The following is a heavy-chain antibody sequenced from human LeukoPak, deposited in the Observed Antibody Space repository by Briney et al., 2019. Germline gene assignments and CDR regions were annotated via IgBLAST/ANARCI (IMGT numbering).Heavy chain of an antibody. J-gene: IGHJ4*02. CDR3: ARDGRFGELFGY. CDR2: ISAYNGNT. V-gene: IGHV1-18*04. D-gene: IGHD3-10*01. CDR1: GCTFTRYG. Sequence: ASVQDSCKASGCTFTRYGMSGVRQAPCRRRAWMGWISAYNGNTNYAQKLQGRVTMTTDTSTSTAYMELRSLRSDDTAVYYCARDGRFGELFGYWGQGTLVTVSS.